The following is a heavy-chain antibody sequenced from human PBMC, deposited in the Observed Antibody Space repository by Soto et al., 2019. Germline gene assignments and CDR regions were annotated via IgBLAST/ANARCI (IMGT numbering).Heavy chain of an antibody. Sequence: GGSLRLSCAASGFAFSSYGMRWVRQAPGKGLEWVAVIWYDGSNKYYADSVKGRFTISRDNSKNTLYLQMNSLRAEDTAVYYCAREFSGFGVVSPIYYYGMDVWGQGTTVTVSS. J-gene: IGHJ6*02. D-gene: IGHD3-3*01. CDR2: IWYDGSNK. CDR1: GFAFSSYG. CDR3: AREFSGFGVVSPIYYYGMDV. V-gene: IGHV3-33*01.